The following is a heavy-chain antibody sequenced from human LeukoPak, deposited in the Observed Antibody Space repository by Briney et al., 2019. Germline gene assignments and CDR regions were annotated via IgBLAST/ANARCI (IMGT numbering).Heavy chain of an antibody. D-gene: IGHD6-19*01. V-gene: IGHV4-59*01. CDR2: IYYSGST. CDR1: GGSISSYY. Sequence: PSETLSLTCTVSGGSISSYYWSWIRQPPGKGLEWIGYIYYSGSTNYNPSLKSRVTISVDTSKNQFSLKLSSVTAADTAVYYCARGGAVAGTSPFDYWGQGTPVTVSS. J-gene: IGHJ4*02. CDR3: ARGGAVAGTSPFDY.